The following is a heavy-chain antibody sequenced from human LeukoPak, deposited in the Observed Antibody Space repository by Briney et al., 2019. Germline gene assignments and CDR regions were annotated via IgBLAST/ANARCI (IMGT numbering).Heavy chain of an antibody. V-gene: IGHV4-4*09. CDR3: ARATTSGWYSY. D-gene: IGHD6-19*01. CDR2: IYTSGST. CDR1: GGSISSYY. J-gene: IGHJ4*02. Sequence: SETLSLTCTVSGGSISSYYWSWIRQPPGKGLEWIGYIYTSGSTNYNPSLKSRVTISVDTSKNQFSLKLSSVTAADTVVYYCARATTSGWYSYWGQGTLVTVSS.